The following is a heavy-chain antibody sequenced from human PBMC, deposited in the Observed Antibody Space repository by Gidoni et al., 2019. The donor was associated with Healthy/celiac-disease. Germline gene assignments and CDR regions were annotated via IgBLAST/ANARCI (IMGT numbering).Heavy chain of an antibody. D-gene: IGHD2-2*01. Sequence: EVQLLESGGGLVQPGGSLRLSCAASGFTFTSYAMSWVRQAQGKGLEWVSAISGSGGSTYYADSVKGRFTISRDNSKNTLYLQMNSLRAEDTAVYYCAKGGYCSSSSCYQDAFDIWGQGTMVTVSS. CDR1: GFTFTSYA. CDR2: ISGSGGST. V-gene: IGHV3-23*01. CDR3: AKGGYCSSSSCYQDAFDI. J-gene: IGHJ3*02.